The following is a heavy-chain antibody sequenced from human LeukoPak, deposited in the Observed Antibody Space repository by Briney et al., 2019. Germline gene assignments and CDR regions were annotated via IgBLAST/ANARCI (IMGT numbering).Heavy chain of an antibody. CDR3: ARDRMVRGGAYYYYYMDV. V-gene: IGHV1-69*06. D-gene: IGHD3-10*01. CDR2: IIPIFGTA. CDR1: GGTFSSYA. Sequence: GASVKVSCKASGGTFSSYAISWVRQAPGQGLEWMGGIIPIFGTANYAQKFQGRVTITADKSTSTAYMELSSLRSEDTAVYYCARDRMVRGGAYYYYYMDVWGKGTTVTVSS. J-gene: IGHJ6*03.